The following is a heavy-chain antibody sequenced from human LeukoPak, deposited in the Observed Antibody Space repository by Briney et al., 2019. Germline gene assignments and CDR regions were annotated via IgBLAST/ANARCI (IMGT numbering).Heavy chain of an antibody. CDR3: ARESTAIESHFDY. J-gene: IGHJ4*02. CDR2: IRSGGSPI. V-gene: IGHV3-48*03. CDR1: GFTFSNFE. D-gene: IGHD2-21*02. Sequence: GGSLRLSCTASGFTFSNFEMNWFRQAPGKGLEWLAYIRSGGSPIYYADSVKGRFTISRDNARNTLYLQLNNLRVDDTAFYYCARESTAIESHFDYWGQGTLVTVSS.